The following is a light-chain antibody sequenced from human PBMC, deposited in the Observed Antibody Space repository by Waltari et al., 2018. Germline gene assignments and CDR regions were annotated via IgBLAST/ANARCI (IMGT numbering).Light chain of an antibody. CDR2: DAS. CDR1: PSVSSY. Sequence: EIVLTQSPATLSLSPGERATLSCRASPSVSSYLAGYQQKPGQAPRLLIYDASNRATGIPARFSGSGSGTDFTLTISSLEPEDFAVYYCQQRSNWPPITFGQGTRLEIK. V-gene: IGKV3-11*01. J-gene: IGKJ5*01. CDR3: QQRSNWPPIT.